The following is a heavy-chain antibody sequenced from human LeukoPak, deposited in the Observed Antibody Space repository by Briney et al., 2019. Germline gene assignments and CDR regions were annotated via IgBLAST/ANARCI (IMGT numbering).Heavy chain of an antibody. Sequence: PGGSLRLSCAASGFTFSSYAMSWVRQAPGKGLEWVSAISGSGGSTHYADSVKGRFTVSRDNSKNTLYLQMNSLRAEDTAVYYCAKHSVGLLLRWSHGPGDAFDTWGQGTMVSVSS. V-gene: IGHV3-23*01. J-gene: IGHJ3*02. D-gene: IGHD3-22*01. CDR3: AKHSVGLLLRWSHGPGDAFDT. CDR1: GFTFSSYA. CDR2: ISGSGGST.